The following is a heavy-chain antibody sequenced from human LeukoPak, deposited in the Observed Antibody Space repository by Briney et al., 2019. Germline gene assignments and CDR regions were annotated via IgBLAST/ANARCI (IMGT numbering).Heavy chain of an antibody. CDR1: GFIFSSYA. J-gene: IGHJ1*01. V-gene: IGHV3-23*01. CDR3: AKDPRSGCYAEYFQH. CDR2: ISGSGGSK. D-gene: IGHD6-19*01. Sequence: GGSLRLFCAASGFIFSSYAMIWVRQAPGKGLEWVSAISGSGGSKYYADSVKGRFTISRENSKNTLYLQVNSLRAEDTAVYYCAKDPRSGCYAEYFQHWGQGTLVTVSS.